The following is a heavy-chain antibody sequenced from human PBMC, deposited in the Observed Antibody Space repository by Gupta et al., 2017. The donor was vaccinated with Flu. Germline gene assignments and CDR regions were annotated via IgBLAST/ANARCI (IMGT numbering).Heavy chain of an antibody. Sequence: STYGMNWVRQAPGKGLEWVSSISSSSSYIYYADSVKGRFTISRHNAKNSLYLQMNSLRAEDTAVYYCARAWDVTVAGTFDYWGQGTLVTVS. V-gene: IGHV3-21*01. J-gene: IGHJ4*02. D-gene: IGHD6-19*01. CDR1: STYG. CDR2: ISSSSSYI. CDR3: ARAWDVTVAGTFDY.